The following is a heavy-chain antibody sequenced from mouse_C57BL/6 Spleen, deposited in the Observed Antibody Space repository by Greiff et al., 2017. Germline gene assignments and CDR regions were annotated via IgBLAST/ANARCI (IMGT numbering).Heavy chain of an antibody. CDR1: GYTFTDYN. D-gene: IGHD2-3*01. Sequence: EVQLQQSGPELVKPGASVKMSCKASGYTFTDYNMHWVKQSHGKSLEWIGYINPNNGGTSYNQKFKGKATLTVNKSSSTAYMELRSLTSEDSAVYYCARAGVDDGYLFAYWGQGTLVTVSA. V-gene: IGHV1-22*01. CDR2: INPNNGGT. CDR3: ARAGVDDGYLFAY. J-gene: IGHJ3*01.